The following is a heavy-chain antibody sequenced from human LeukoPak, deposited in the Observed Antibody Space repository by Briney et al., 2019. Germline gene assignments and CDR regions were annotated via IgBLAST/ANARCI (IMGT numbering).Heavy chain of an antibody. CDR1: GGSISSSNYY. J-gene: IGHJ4*02. V-gene: IGHV4-39*01. CDR3: ARLTGDSSGYYFYY. D-gene: IGHD3-22*01. Sequence: SETLSLTCTVFGGSISSSNYYWAWFRQPPGKGLDWIGSLYYDGRTYYNPSLKSRVTISVDTSKNQFSLKLSSVTAADTAVYYCARLTGDSSGYYFYYWGQGTLVTVSS. CDR2: LYYDGRT.